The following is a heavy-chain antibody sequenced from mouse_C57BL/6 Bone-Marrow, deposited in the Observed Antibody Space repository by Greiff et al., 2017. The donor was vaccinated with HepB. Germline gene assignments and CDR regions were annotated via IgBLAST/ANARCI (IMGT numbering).Heavy chain of an antibody. D-gene: IGHD2-3*01. CDR1: GFTFSSYG. J-gene: IGHJ1*03. CDR3: ARQGWLLPPHWYFDV. CDR2: ISSGGSYT. V-gene: IGHV5-6*02. Sequence: DVKLVESGGDLVKPGGSLKLSCAASGFTFSSYGMSWVRQTPDKRLEWVATISSGGSYTYYPDSVKGRFTISRDNAKNTLYLQMSSLKSEDTAMYYCARQGWLLPPHWYFDVWGTGTTVTVSS.